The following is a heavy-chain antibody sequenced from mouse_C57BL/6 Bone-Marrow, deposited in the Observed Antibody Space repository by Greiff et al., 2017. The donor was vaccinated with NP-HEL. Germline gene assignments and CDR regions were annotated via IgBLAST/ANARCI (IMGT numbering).Heavy chain of an antibody. V-gene: IGHV1-55*01. CDR2: IYPGSGST. D-gene: IGHD2-3*01. J-gene: IGHJ3*01. Sequence: QVQLQQSGAELVKPGASVKMSCKASGYTFTSYWITWVKQRPGQGLEWIGDIYPGSGSTNYNEKFKSKATLTVDTSSSTAYMQLSSLTSEDSAVYYCARYSFDGYLWFAYWGQGTLVTVSA. CDR3: ARYSFDGYLWFAY. CDR1: GYTFTSYW.